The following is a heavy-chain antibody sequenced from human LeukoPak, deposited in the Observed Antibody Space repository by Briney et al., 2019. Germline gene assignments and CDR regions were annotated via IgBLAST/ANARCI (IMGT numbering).Heavy chain of an antibody. Sequence: RSRTLSLTCAISGDSVSSNSAAWNWIRQSPSRGLEWLGRTYYRSKWYNDYAVSVKSRITINPDTSMNQFSLQLNSVTPEDTAVYYCAREKPYYYDSSGYLDYWGQGTLVTVSS. CDR3: AREKPYYYDSSGYLDY. CDR2: TYYRSKWYN. J-gene: IGHJ4*02. D-gene: IGHD3-22*01. V-gene: IGHV6-1*01. CDR1: GDSVSSNSAA.